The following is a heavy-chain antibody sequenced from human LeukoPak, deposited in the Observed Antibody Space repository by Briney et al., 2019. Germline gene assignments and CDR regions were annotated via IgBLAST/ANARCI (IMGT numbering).Heavy chain of an antibody. CDR3: ARFGADYDMDV. D-gene: IGHD3-16*01. CDR1: GGSISGHY. Sequence: PSETLSLTCTVSGGSISGHYWTWIRQPPGKGLERIGQIHYSGRPDYNPSLKSRVTISVDTSKNQLSLKVTSVTGADTAVYYCARFGADYDMDVWGQGTTVTVSS. V-gene: IGHV4-59*11. CDR2: IHYSGRP. J-gene: IGHJ6*02.